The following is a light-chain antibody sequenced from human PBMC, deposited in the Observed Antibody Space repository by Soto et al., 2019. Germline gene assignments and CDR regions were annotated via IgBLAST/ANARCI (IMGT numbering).Light chain of an antibody. CDR2: KAP. J-gene: IGKJ4*01. Sequence: DIQMTQSPSTLSASVGDRVTITCRASQSISAWLAWYQQKPGTAPKLLIYKAPSLEGGVPSRFSGSGSGTEFNITISSLQPDDFATYYCQQYNTSPLTFGGGTTVDIK. CDR1: QSISAW. V-gene: IGKV1-5*03. CDR3: QQYNTSPLT.